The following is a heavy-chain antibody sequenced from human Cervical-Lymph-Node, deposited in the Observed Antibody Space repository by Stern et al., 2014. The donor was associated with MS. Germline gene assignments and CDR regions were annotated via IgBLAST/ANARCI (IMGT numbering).Heavy chain of an antibody. CDR2: ISSDGSST. CDR3: ARDRVNYCSGGSCYSVFADY. D-gene: IGHD2-15*01. J-gene: IGHJ4*02. CDR1: GFTFSSYW. V-gene: IGHV3-74*01. Sequence: EVQLVQSGGGLVQPGGSLRLSCAASGFTFSSYWMHWVRQVPGKGLVWVSRISSDGSSTSYADSVKGRFTISRDNAKNTLYVQMNNLRAEDTAVYYCARDRVNYCSGGSCYSVFADYWGQGTLVTVSS.